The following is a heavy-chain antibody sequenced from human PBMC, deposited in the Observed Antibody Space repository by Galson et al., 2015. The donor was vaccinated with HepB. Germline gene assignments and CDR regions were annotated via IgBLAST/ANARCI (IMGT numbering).Heavy chain of an antibody. J-gene: IGHJ4*02. D-gene: IGHD3-10*01. V-gene: IGHV3-30*01. CDR2: ITYDESYQ. Sequence: SLRLSCAASGFTFSHYAMHWVRQAPGKGLEWVAVITYDESYQYYADSVKGRFSISRDNPKNTLYLQMNSLRPEDTAVYYCVGGGDYGSGSYRFRHFDYWGQGTLVTVSS. CDR1: GFTFSHYA. CDR3: VGGGDYGSGSYRFRHFDY.